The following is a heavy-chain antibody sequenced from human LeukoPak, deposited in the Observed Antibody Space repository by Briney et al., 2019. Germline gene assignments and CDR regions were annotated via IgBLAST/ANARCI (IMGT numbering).Heavy chain of an antibody. J-gene: IGHJ6*04. CDR3: AREVAASAFDI. CDR1: GFTFSSYS. V-gene: IGHV3-21*01. Sequence: GGSLRLSCAASGFTFSSYSMNWVRQAPGKGLEWVSSISSSSSYIYYADSVKGRFTISRDNAKNSLYLQMNSLRAEDTAVYYCAREVAASAFDIWGKGTTVTVSS. CDR2: ISSSSSYI. D-gene: IGHD2-15*01.